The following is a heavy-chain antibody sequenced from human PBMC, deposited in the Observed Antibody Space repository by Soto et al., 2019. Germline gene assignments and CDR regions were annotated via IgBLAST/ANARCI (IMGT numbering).Heavy chain of an antibody. D-gene: IGHD6-19*01. Sequence: EVQLVESGGGLVQPGGSLRLSCAASGFTFSNYWMHWVRQAPGKGLVWVSRINSDGSTTSHADSVKGRFTISRDNAKNTLYLQMNSLRAEDTAVYYGARPAGYSTGWTPFDFWGQGTQVTVSS. V-gene: IGHV3-74*01. J-gene: IGHJ4*02. CDR2: INSDGSTT. CDR1: GFTFSNYW. CDR3: ARPAGYSTGWTPFDF.